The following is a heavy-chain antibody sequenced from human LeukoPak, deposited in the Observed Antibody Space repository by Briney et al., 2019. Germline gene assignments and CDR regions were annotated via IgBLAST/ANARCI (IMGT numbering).Heavy chain of an antibody. Sequence: GGSLRLSCAASGFTFGSYSMNWVRQAPGKGLEWVSSISSSSSYIYYADSVKGRFTISRDNAKNSLYLQMNSLRAEDTAVYYCASGGDYSYYYYGMDVWGQGTTVTVSS. CDR3: ASGGDYSYYYYGMDV. J-gene: IGHJ6*02. D-gene: IGHD4-17*01. CDR1: GFTFGSYS. CDR2: ISSSSSYI. V-gene: IGHV3-21*01.